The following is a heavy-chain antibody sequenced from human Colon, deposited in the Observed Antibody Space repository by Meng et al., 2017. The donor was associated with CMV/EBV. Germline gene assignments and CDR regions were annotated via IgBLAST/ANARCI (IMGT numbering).Heavy chain of an antibody. V-gene: IGHV4-34*01. CDR3: VRGGGSSNWPLIY. D-gene: IGHD6-13*01. Sequence: CVVSGGSFGDYYWSWIRQPPGKGLEWIGEINHSGSTNYNRSLKSRVIISLDTSKNQFSLKLNSVTAADTAVYYCVRGGGSSNWPLIYWGQGTLVTVSS. J-gene: IGHJ4*02. CDR1: GGSFGDYY. CDR2: INHSGST.